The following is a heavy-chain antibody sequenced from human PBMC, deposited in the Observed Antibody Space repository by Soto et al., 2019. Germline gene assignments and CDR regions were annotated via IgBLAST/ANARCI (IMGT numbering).Heavy chain of an antibody. CDR3: ARGNLWSGYPYYFDY. D-gene: IGHD3-3*01. CDR2: INHSGST. Sequence: SETLSLTCAVSGGSISSGGYSWSWVRQPPGKGLEWIGEINHSGSTNYNPSLKSRVTISVDTSKNQFSLKLSSLTSEDTAVYYCARGNLWSGYPYYFDYWGHGTLVTVSS. V-gene: IGHV4-30-2*03. J-gene: IGHJ4*01. CDR1: GGSISSGGYS.